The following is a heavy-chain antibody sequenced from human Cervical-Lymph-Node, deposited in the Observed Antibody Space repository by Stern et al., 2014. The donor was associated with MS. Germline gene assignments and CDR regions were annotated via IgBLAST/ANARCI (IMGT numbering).Heavy chain of an antibody. V-gene: IGHV3-43*01. Sequence: EVQLVESGGVVVQPGGSLRLSCAATGFNFDGYGMHWVRQAPGKGLEWVSLIGWDATTEYYADYVKGLITTTRDSRTDFLYLERNSLRPEDTGLYYCAKGRSGYGCMDAWGQGTTVIVSS. CDR3: AKGRSGYGCMDA. CDR2: IGWDATTE. J-gene: IGHJ6*02. CDR1: GFNFDGYG. D-gene: IGHD5-18*01.